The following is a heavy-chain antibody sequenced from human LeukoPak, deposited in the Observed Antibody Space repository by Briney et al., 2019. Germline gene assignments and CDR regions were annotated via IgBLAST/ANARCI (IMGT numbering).Heavy chain of an antibody. J-gene: IGHJ4*02. V-gene: IGHV3-11*01. CDR3: AGGTTVTSYYFDY. D-gene: IGHD4-17*01. CDR1: GFTFSDYY. CDR2: ISSSGSTI. Sequence: GGSLRLSCAASGFTFSDYYMSWIRQAPGKGLEWVSYISSSGSTIYYADSVKGRFTISRDNAKNSLYLQMNSLRAEDTAVYYCAGGTTVTSYYFDYWGQGTLVTVSS.